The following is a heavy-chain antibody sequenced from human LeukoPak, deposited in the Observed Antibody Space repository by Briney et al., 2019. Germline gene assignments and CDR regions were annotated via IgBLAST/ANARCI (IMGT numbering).Heavy chain of an antibody. J-gene: IGHJ4*02. CDR1: GFTFSNYW. CDR3: ARGRGLLSY. CDR2: IQENGGDK. Sequence: PGGSLRLPCATSGFTFSNYWMGWVRQAQGKGLEWVANIQENGGDKYYVDSVKGRFTISRDNAKNSLYLQMNSLRAEDTAVYYCARGRGLLSYWGQGTLVTVSS. D-gene: IGHD5-12*01. V-gene: IGHV3-7*01.